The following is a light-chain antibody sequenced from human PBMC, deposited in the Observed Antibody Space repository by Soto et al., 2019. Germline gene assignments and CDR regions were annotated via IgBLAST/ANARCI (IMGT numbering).Light chain of an antibody. V-gene: IGKV3-15*01. J-gene: IGKJ4*01. CDR1: QSVSSSY. CDR3: QPYNNWPLT. Sequence: ENVLTQTPGTLSLSPGERATLSCRASQSVSSSYLAWYQQKPGQAPXLLXYXTSTXATGVPTRFSGSRSGAEFTLTINSLQSEDFAVYYCQPYNNWPLTFGGGTKV. CDR2: XTS.